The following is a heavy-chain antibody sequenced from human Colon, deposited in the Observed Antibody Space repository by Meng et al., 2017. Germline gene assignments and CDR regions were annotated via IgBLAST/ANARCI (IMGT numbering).Heavy chain of an antibody. CDR2: IFYTGTA. Sequence: QVRRQGSGPGRVKPSQTLSLTCNVSGLYIGTTGDYWTWIRQRPGKGLEWIGKIFYTGTAHYNPSLKTRAAMSVDRSKNQFSLKLSSVTAADTAVYYCARADCTAGICYQFDNWGQGTLVTVSS. V-gene: IGHV4-31*03. CDR3: ARADCTAGICYQFDN. J-gene: IGHJ4*02. D-gene: IGHD2-8*02. CDR1: GLYIGTTGDY.